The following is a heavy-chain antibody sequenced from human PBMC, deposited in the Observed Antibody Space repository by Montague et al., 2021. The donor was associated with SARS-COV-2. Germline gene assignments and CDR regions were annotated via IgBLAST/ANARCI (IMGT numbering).Heavy chain of an antibody. CDR1: GGSFSGYY. V-gene: IGHV4-34*01. CDR3: ARERYSFSLTRGSTWFDP. J-gene: IGHJ5*02. CDR2: INHSGGT. D-gene: IGHD3-9*01. Sequence: SETLSLTCAVYGGSFSGYYWSWIRQPPGKGLEWIGEINHSGGTNYNPSLKSRVTISVDTSKNQFSLKLSSVTAADTAVHYCARERYSFSLTRGSTWFDPWGQGTLVTVSS.